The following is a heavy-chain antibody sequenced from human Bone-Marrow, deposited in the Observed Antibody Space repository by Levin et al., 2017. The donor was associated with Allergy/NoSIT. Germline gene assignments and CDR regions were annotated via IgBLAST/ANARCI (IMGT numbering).Heavy chain of an antibody. CDR2: IYYSGST. J-gene: IGHJ4*02. CDR1: GGSISSSSYY. D-gene: IGHD3-9*01. CDR3: ARRAGGVRYFDWLPPRGFDY. Sequence: RSQTLSLTCTVSGGSISSSSYYWGWIRQPPGKGLEWIGSIYYSGSTYYNPSLKSRVTISVDTSKNQFSLKLSSVTAADTAVYYCARRAGGVRYFDWLPPRGFDYWGQGTLVTVSS. V-gene: IGHV4-39*01.